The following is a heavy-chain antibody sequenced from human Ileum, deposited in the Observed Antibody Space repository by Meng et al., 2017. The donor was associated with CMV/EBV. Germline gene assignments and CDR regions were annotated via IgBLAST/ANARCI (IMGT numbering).Heavy chain of an antibody. Sequence: EVRLLESVGGLVQAGRSLRLYCAASGFTLEPYAMGWVRQAPGKGLYWVSAISGSGGTTYYADSVKGRFTISRDNSKNTLYLQMNSLRAEDTAVYYCAKALGIDFSDFDYWGRGTLVTVSS. D-gene: IGHD2/OR15-2a*01. CDR2: ISGSGGTT. V-gene: IGHV3-23*01. CDR1: GFTLEPYA. CDR3: AKALGIDFSDFDY. J-gene: IGHJ4*02.